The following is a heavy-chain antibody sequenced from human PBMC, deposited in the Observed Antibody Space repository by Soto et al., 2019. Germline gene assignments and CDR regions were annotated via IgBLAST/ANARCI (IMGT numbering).Heavy chain of an antibody. J-gene: IGHJ6*03. D-gene: IGHD3-9*01. Sequence: GGSLRLSCAASGFTFSSYDMHWVRQATGKGLEWVSAIGTAGDTYYPGSVKGRFTISRENAKNSLYLQMNSLRAGDTAVYYRRFLTPWDYYYNMDVWGKGTMVTVFS. CDR3: RFLTPWDYYYNMDV. CDR2: IGTAGDT. CDR1: GFTFSSYD. V-gene: IGHV3-13*01.